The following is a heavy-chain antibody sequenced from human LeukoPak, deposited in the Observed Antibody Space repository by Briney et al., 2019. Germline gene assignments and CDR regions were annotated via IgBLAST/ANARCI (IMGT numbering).Heavy chain of an antibody. D-gene: IGHD6-19*01. CDR1: GFTFSNYA. J-gene: IGHJ4*02. CDR2: ISGSGDYT. Sequence: GGSLRLSCAASGFTFSNYAMSWVRQAPGRGLEWVSAISGSGDYTNYADSVKGRFTISRDNSENTLYLQMNSLRAEDTAVYYCAKDRASGSGSYSYRGFDYWGQGTLVTVSS. CDR3: AKDRASGSGSYSYRGFDY. V-gene: IGHV3-23*01.